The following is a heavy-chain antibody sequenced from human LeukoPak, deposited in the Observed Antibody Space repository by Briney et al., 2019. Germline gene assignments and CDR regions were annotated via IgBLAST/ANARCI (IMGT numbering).Heavy chain of an antibody. Sequence: GASVKVSCKASGYTFTDYCMHWVRQAPGQGLEWMGWINPSSGGTNYAQKFQGRVTVTRDTSISTAYMDLSRLRSDDTAVYYCARAGVWDYSDSSGYHNAAFDIWGQGTMVTVSS. CDR2: INPSSGGT. CDR3: ARAGVWDYSDSSGYHNAAFDI. D-gene: IGHD3-22*01. CDR1: GYTFTDYC. V-gene: IGHV1-2*02. J-gene: IGHJ3*02.